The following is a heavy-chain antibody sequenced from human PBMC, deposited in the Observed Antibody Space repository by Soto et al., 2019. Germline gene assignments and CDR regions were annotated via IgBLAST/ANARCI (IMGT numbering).Heavy chain of an antibody. Sequence: QVQLAQSGAEMTKPGSSVKVSCRASGGSFSDFAFSWVRRAPGQGLEWMGGIIPMFAATKYAQRLQDRVTITADESTNTVYLALNSLTSEDTAIYYCARGAIVAVPAALSSYHDYTNYRFDSWGQGTLVTVSS. CDR1: GGSFSDFA. CDR3: ARGAIVAVPAALSSYHDYTNYRFDS. CDR2: IIPMFAAT. V-gene: IGHV1-69*01. D-gene: IGHD2-15*01. J-gene: IGHJ4*02.